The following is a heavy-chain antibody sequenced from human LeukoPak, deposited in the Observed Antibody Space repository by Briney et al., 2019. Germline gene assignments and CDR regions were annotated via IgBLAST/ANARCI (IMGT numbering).Heavy chain of an antibody. V-gene: IGHV3-53*01. CDR2: INSGGTT. CDR1: GFTVSTNY. J-gene: IGHJ4*02. D-gene: IGHD2-8*01. Sequence: QTGGSLRLSCTASGFTVSTNYMSWVRQAPGKGLEWVSVINSGGTTYYADSVKGRFTISRDNSKNTLYLQMNSLRAEDTAVYYCARDLGYCTNGVCHTRFDYWGQGTLVAVSS. CDR3: ARDLGYCTNGVCHTRFDY.